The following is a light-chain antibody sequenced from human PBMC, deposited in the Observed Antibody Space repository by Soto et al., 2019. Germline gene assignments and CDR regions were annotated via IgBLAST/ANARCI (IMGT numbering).Light chain of an antibody. V-gene: IGKV1-5*01. J-gene: IGKJ1*01. CDR3: QQYNNWPPWT. Sequence: ITHSPCTLTSYVGDRVTITCRASQTITRWMAWYQQKPGKAPKLLIYAASSLQSGVPSRFSGSGSGTEFTLTISSLQYEDFAVYYCQQYNNWPPWTFGQGSKVDIK. CDR1: QTITRW. CDR2: AAS.